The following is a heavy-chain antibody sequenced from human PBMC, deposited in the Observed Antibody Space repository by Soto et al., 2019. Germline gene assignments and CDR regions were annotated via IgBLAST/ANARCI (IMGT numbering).Heavy chain of an antibody. J-gene: IGHJ6*04. D-gene: IGHD6-19*01. CDR1: GYSFTSYW. V-gene: IGHV5-51*01. CDR3: ARGVGSSSGGTQEGGYYYGMDV. Sequence: GESLKISCKGSGYSFTSYWIGWVRQMPGKGLEWMGIIYPGDSDTRYSPSFQGQVTISADKSISTAYLQWSSLKASDTAMYYYARGVGSSSGGTQEGGYYYGMDVGGKGPTVTVSS. CDR2: IYPGDSDT.